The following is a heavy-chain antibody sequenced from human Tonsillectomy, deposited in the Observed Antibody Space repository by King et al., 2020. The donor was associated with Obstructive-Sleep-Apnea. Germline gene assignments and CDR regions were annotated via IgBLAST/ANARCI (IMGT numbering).Heavy chain of an antibody. V-gene: IGHV3-74*01. Sequence: VQLVESGGGLVQPGGSLRLSCAASGFTFSSYWMHWVRQAPGKGLVWVSHINSDVSSTNYADSVKGRFTISRDNAKNTLYLQMNSLRVEDTAVYYCARERSYYGGAFDIWGQGTMVTVSS. CDR3: ARERSYYGGAFDI. J-gene: IGHJ3*02. CDR1: GFTFSSYW. CDR2: INSDVSST. D-gene: IGHD4-23*01.